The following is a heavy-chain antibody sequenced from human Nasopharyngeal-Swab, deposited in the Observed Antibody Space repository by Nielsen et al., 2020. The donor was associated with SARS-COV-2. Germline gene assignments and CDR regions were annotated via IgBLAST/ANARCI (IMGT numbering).Heavy chain of an antibody. CDR1: GFSLSTSGVG. Sequence: SGPTLVKPTQTLTLTCTFSGFSLSTSGVGVGWIRQPPGKALEWLALIYWDDDKRYSPTLKSRLTINKDTSKNQVVLTMTNMDPVDTATYYCAHRGIAVASGWFDPWGQGTLVTVSS. J-gene: IGHJ5*02. D-gene: IGHD6-19*01. CDR3: AHRGIAVASGWFDP. CDR2: IYWDDDK. V-gene: IGHV2-5*02.